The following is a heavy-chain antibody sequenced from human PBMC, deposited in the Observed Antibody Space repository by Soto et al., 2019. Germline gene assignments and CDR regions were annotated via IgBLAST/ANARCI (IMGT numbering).Heavy chain of an antibody. CDR2: TRNKANSYTT. D-gene: IGHD3-3*01. Sequence: GGSRRLSCASSVFTCIDHCIYLFLQAPGKGLEWVVRTRNKANSYTTEYAASVKGRFTFSRDDSKKSLYLQMNSLKTDYTAVYHCARVDKDLDNNEYRGKGNLVTVS. J-gene: IGHJ4*02. CDR1: VFTCIDHC. CDR3: ARVDKDLDNNEY. V-gene: IGHV3-72*01.